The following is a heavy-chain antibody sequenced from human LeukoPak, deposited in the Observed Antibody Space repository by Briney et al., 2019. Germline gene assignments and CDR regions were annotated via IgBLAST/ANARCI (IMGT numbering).Heavy chain of an antibody. V-gene: IGHV3-74*01. Sequence: GGSLRLSCAASGFTFDNYGMSWVRQTVGKGLVWVSRISVDGSSTTYADSVKGRFTISRDNAKDTLYLQMHSLRADDTAVYYCAGHHQAYSRTYWGQGTLVAVSS. CDR2: ISVDGSST. J-gene: IGHJ4*02. CDR3: AGHHQAYSRTY. D-gene: IGHD1-26*01. CDR1: GFTFDNYG.